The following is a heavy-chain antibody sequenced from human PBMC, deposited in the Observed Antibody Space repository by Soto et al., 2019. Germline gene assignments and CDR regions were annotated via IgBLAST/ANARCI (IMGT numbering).Heavy chain of an antibody. Sequence: EVQLVQSGAEVKKPGESLRISCKGSGYSFTSHWISWVRQMPGKGLEWMGRINPTDSYTDYSPSFQGHVSISADKSIGTAYLQWNSLKASDTAIYYCARHVGSSGTIYYCYGFDVWGQGTTVTVSS. J-gene: IGHJ6*02. CDR1: GYSFTSHW. V-gene: IGHV5-10-1*01. CDR3: ARHVGSSGTIYYCYGFDV. CDR2: INPTDSYT. D-gene: IGHD3-10*01.